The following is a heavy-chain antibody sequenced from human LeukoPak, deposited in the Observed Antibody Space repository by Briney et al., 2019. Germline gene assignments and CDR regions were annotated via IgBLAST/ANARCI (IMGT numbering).Heavy chain of an antibody. CDR1: GYTFTSYG. D-gene: IGHD7-27*01. Sequence: ASVKVSCKASGYTFTSYGIIWVRQAPGQGLKYMGWISANNGDTNSAQKFQGRVTMTTDTSTSTAYMELRSLRSDDTATYYCARKGTGSPFDYWGQGTLVTVSS. CDR2: ISANNGDT. V-gene: IGHV1-18*01. CDR3: ARKGTGSPFDY. J-gene: IGHJ4*02.